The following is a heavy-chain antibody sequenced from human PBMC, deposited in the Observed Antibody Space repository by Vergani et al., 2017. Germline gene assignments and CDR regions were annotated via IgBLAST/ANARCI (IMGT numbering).Heavy chain of an antibody. CDR2: ISGSGVSA. CDR3: AKQYFVSGNYLFYY. J-gene: IGHJ4*02. D-gene: IGHD3-10*01. V-gene: IGHV3-23*01. CDR1: EFTFSNYA. Sequence: EVQLLESGGGLVQPGGSLRLTCAASEFTFSNYAMNWVRQAPGKGLEWVSGISGSGVSAYYTDSVKGRFTISRDNSKNMLFLQMNNLRTEDTAIYYWAKQYFVSGNYLFYYWGQGTLVTVSS.